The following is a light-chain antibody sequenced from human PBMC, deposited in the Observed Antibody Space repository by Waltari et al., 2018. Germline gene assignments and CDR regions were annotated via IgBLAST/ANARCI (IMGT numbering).Light chain of an antibody. CDR2: KDN. V-gene: IGLV3-25*03. CDR1: ALPKQY. J-gene: IGLJ1*01. CDR3: QSGNSRGSYYV. Sequence: SYELTQPPPVSVSPGQTARITCPGDALPKQYVYWYQQKPGQAPVLMIYKDNERPSGIPERFSGSSSGTTVTLTISGVQAEDEADYYCQSGNSRGSYYVFGTGTKVTVL.